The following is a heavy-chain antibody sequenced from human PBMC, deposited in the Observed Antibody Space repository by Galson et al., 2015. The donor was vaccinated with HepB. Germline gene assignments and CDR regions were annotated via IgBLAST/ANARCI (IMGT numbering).Heavy chain of an antibody. CDR1: GFTFSSYA. J-gene: IGHJ4*02. Sequence: SLRLSCAASGFTFSSYAMSWVRQAPGKGLEWVSAISGSGGSTYYADSVKGRFTISRDNSKNTLYLQMNSLRAEDTAVYYCAKDISSGWYRPDLVYWGQGTLVTVSS. V-gene: IGHV3-23*01. CDR3: AKDISSGWYRPDLVY. D-gene: IGHD6-19*01. CDR2: ISGSGGST.